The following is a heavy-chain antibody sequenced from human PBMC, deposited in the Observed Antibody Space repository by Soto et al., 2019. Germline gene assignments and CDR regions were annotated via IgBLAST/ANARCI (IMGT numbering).Heavy chain of an antibody. Sequence: SETLDLTCAVSVYSISSGYYGGCIRQPPGKGLDWIGSIYHSGSTYYNPSLKSRVTISVDTSKNQFSLKLSSVTAADTAVYYCARVLGVPAEYYFDYWGQGTLVTVYS. V-gene: IGHV4-38-2*01. D-gene: IGHD6-25*01. CDR1: VYSISSGYY. J-gene: IGHJ4*02. CDR3: ARVLGVPAEYYFDY. CDR2: IYHSGST.